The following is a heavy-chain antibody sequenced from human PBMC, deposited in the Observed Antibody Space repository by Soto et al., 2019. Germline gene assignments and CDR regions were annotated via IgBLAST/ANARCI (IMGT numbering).Heavy chain of an antibody. CDR3: ARSGNIYGANAFDI. J-gene: IGHJ3*02. Sequence: SETLSRTCTVSGGSVSSGRYYWNWIRQPAGKGLEWIGHIYYSGSTHYNPSLKSRVTLSQATSKNKFPLRLNSVTAADTAVYYCARSGNIYGANAFDIWGQGTMVTVSS. CDR2: IYYSGST. D-gene: IGHD5-18*01. V-gene: IGHV4-61*01. CDR1: GGSVSSGRYY.